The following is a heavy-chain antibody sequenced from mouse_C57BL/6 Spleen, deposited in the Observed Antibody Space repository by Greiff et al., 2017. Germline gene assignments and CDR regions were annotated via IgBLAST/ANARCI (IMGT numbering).Heavy chain of an antibody. CDR1: GFTFSDYG. J-gene: IGHJ1*03. CDR2: ISSGSSTI. D-gene: IGHD4-1*01. CDR3: ARTNWDVGGYFDV. V-gene: IGHV5-17*01. Sequence: EVQVVESGGGLVKPGGSLKLSCAASGFTFSDYGMHWVRQAPEKGLHWVAYISSGSSTIYYADTVKGRFTISRDNAKNTLFLQMTSLRSEDTAMYYCARTNWDVGGYFDVWGTGTTVTVSS.